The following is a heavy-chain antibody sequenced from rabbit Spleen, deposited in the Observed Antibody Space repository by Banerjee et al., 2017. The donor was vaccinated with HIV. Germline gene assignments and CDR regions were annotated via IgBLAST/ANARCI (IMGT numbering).Heavy chain of an antibody. Sequence: QEQLVESGGGLVQPEGSLTLTCAASGFSFSSGYDMCWVRQAPGKGLEWIACIYTSSGSTYYASWAKGRFTISKTSSTTVTLQMTSLTGADTATYFCARGSAAMAMVITGFYLTLWGQGTLVTVS. D-gene: IGHD2-1*01. CDR3: ARGSAAMAMVITGFYLTL. CDR2: IYTSSGST. V-gene: IGHV1S45*01. J-gene: IGHJ4*01. CDR1: GFSFSSGYD.